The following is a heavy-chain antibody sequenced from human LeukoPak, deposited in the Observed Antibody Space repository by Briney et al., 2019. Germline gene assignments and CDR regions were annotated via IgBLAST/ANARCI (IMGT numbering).Heavy chain of an antibody. J-gene: IGHJ4*02. D-gene: IGHD1-14*01. CDR1: GFTFSRYS. CDR3: ARDNQGFDY. Sequence: PGGSLRLSCVASGFTFSRYSMNWVRQAPGKGLEWVSSISISSNYIYYTDSAKGRFTISRDNAKNSLYLQMNSLRAEDTAVYYCARDNQGFDYWGQGTLVTVSS. CDR2: ISISSNYI. V-gene: IGHV3-21*01.